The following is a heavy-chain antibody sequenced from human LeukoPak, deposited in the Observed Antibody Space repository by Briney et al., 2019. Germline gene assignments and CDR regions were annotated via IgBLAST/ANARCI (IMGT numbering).Heavy chain of an antibody. D-gene: IGHD5-12*01. CDR3: ASHSGGYAY. Sequence: SETLSLTCAVYGGSFSGYYWSWIRQPPGKGLEWIGYIYYSGSTYYNPSLKSRVTISVDTSKNQFSLKLNSVTAADTAVYYCASHSGGYAYWGQGTLVTVSS. CDR2: IYYSGST. J-gene: IGHJ4*02. CDR1: GGSFSGYY. V-gene: IGHV4-59*12.